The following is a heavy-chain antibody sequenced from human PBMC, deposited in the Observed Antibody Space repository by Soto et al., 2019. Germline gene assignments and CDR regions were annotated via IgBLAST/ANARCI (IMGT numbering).Heavy chain of an antibody. J-gene: IGHJ4*02. D-gene: IGHD1-26*01. V-gene: IGHV1-46*01. CDR1: GYSFSNFY. CDR2: IDPSSGTT. Sequence: ASVKVSCKPSGYSFSNFYVHWVRQAPGQGLEWMGIIDPSSGTTSYTQKFQERVTMTRDTSVSTVYMELSRLRSEDTAVYYCARDGVGATSFDYWGQGTLVTVSS. CDR3: ARDGVGATSFDY.